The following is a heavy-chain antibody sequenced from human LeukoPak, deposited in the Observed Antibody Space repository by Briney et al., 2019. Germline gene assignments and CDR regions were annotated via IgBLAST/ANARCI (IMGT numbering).Heavy chain of an antibody. J-gene: IGHJ3*02. CDR2: ISSSSSTI. CDR1: GFTFSSYS. Sequence: GGSLRLSCAASGFTFSSYSMNWVRQAPGKGLEWVSYISSSSSTIYYADSVKGRFTISRDNSKNTLYLQMNSLRAEDTAVYYCAIIHDAFDIWGQGTMVTVSS. V-gene: IGHV3-48*01. CDR3: AIIHDAFDI.